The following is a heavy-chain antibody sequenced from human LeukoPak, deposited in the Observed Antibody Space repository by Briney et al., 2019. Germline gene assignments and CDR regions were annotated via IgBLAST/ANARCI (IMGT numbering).Heavy chain of an antibody. D-gene: IGHD2-15*01. J-gene: IGHJ4*02. CDR3: ARDEDGYIDY. CDR2: INPNSGGT. CDR1: GYTFTGYY. Sequence: ASVKVSCKASGYTFTGYYTHWVRQAPGQGLEWMGWINPNSGGTNYAQKFQGRVTMTSDTSISTAYMELSRLRSDDTAVYYCARDEDGYIDYWGQGTLVTVSS. V-gene: IGHV1-2*02.